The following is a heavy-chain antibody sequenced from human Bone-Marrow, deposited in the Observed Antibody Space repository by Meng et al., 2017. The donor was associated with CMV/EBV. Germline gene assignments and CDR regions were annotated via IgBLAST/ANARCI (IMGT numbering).Heavy chain of an antibody. J-gene: IGHJ4*02. CDR3: ARAYCSSTSCSDY. Sequence: SETLSLTCTVSGGSVSNTRYYWSWIRQPPGKGLEWIGYIYYSGSTNYNPSLKSRVTISVDTSKNQFSLKLSSVTAADMAVYYCARAYCSSTSCSDYWGQGTLVTVSS. V-gene: IGHV4-61*01. CDR2: IYYSGST. CDR1: GGSVSNTRYY. D-gene: IGHD2-2*01.